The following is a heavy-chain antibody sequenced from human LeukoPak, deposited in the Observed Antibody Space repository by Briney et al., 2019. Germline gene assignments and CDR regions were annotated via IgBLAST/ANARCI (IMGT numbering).Heavy chain of an antibody. D-gene: IGHD3-22*01. CDR3: VDHYDSRGYVWV. CDR2: IYYSGST. V-gene: IGHV4-61*01. J-gene: IGHJ1*01. Sequence: PSETLSLTCTVSGGSVSSGSYYWSWIRQPPGKGLEWIGYIYYSGSTNYNPSLKSRVTISVDTSKNQFSLKLSSVTAADTAVYYCVDHYDSRGYVWVWGQGTLVTVSS. CDR1: GGSVSSGSYY.